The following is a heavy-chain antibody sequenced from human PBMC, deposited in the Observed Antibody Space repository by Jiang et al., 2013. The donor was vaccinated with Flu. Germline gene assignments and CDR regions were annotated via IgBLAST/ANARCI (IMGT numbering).Heavy chain of an antibody. CDR2: IIPIFGTA. V-gene: IGHV1-69*06. CDR1: GGTFSSYA. D-gene: IGHD5-24*01. Sequence: SGAEVKKPGSSVKVSCKASGGTFSSYAISWVRQAPGQGLEWMGGIIPIFGTANYAQKCQGRVTITADKSTSTAYMELSSLRSEDTAVYYCARVEMATTNPDPSTYYYYGMDVWGQGTTVTVSS. CDR3: ARVEMATTNPDPSTYYYYGMDV. J-gene: IGHJ6*02.